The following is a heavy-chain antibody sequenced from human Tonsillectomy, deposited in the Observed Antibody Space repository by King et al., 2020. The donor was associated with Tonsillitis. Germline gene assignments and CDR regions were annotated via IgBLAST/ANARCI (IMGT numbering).Heavy chain of an antibody. J-gene: IGHJ4*02. CDR2: ISVYNGNT. CDR3: ARGFDCGGDCYCSDY. Sequence: VQLVESGPEVKKPGASMKLSCQASGYSFTTYGISWVRQAPGQGLEWMGWISVYNGNTNYAQKIQGRVTMSTDTSTSKAYMELRSLRSDDTAVYYCARGFDCGGDCYCSDYWGQGTLVTVSS. V-gene: IGHV1-18*04. CDR1: GYSFTTYG. D-gene: IGHD2-21*02.